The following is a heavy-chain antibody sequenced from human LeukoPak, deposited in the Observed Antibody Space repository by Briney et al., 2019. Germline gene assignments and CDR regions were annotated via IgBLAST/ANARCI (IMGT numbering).Heavy chain of an antibody. J-gene: IGHJ6*02. CDR3: ARYGSSGWYPHYYYGMDV. CDR2: MNPNSGNT. CDR1: GYTFTSYD. D-gene: IGHD6-19*01. Sequence: ASVKVSCKASGYTFTSYDINWVRQATGQGLEWMGWMNPNSGNTGYAQKFQGRVTMTRNTSISTAYMELSSLRSEDTAVYYCARYGSSGWYPHYYYGMDVWGQGTTVTVSS. V-gene: IGHV1-8*01.